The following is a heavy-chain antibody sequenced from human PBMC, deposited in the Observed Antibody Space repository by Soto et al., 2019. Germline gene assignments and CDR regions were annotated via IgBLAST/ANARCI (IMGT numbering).Heavy chain of an antibody. Sequence: QVQLVQSGAEVKKPGASVKVSCKASGYTFASYGISWVRQAPRQGLEWMGWISAYNGNTNYAQKLQGRVTMTTDTSTSTADMVLRSLRSDDTAVYSGAIDGYSSSWLDDAFDIWGQGTMVTVAS. J-gene: IGHJ3*02. D-gene: IGHD6-13*01. CDR3: AIDGYSSSWLDDAFDI. CDR2: ISAYNGNT. CDR1: GYTFASYG. V-gene: IGHV1-18*01.